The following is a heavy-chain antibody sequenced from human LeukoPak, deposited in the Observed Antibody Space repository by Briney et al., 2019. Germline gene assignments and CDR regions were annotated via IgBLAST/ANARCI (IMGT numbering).Heavy chain of an antibody. CDR1: GGSISRAGYF. Sequence: SQTLSLTCTVSGGSISRAGYFWSWIRQHPGKGLEWFGYVYYSGSTYYNPFLKSRASISIDTSKNQFSLKLNSVTAADTAVYYCAREFADSNSFDPWGQGTLVTVSS. CDR2: VYYSGST. J-gene: IGHJ5*02. D-gene: IGHD3-16*01. V-gene: IGHV4-31*03. CDR3: AREFADSNSFDP.